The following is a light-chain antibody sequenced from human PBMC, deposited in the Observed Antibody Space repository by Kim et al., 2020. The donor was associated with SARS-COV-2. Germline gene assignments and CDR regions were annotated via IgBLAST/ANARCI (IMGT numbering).Light chain of an antibody. CDR2: SNN. J-gene: IGLJ3*02. CDR3: STWDDSLNGWV. V-gene: IGLV1-44*01. Sequence: QSVLTQPPSASGTPGQRVIISCSGSSSNIGSNSVNWYQQLPGTAPKLLIYSNNQRPSGVPDRFSGSKSGTSVSLAISGLQSEDEADYYCSTWDDSLNGWVFGGGTKLTVL. CDR1: SSNIGSNS.